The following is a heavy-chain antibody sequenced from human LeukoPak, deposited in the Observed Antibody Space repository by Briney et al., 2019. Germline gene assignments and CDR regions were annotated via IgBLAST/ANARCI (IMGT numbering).Heavy chain of an antibody. CDR2: IYYSGST. V-gene: IGHV4-61*01. CDR1: GDSFSSNSYY. J-gene: IGHJ3*02. Sequence: PSETLSLTCTVSGDSFSSNSYYWSWIRQPPGKGLEWIGYIYYSGSTNYNPSLKSRVTISVDTSKNQFSLRLSSVTAADTAVYYCARVTYTTATTDAFDIWGQGTMITVSS. CDR3: ARVTYTTATTDAFDI. D-gene: IGHD1-1*01.